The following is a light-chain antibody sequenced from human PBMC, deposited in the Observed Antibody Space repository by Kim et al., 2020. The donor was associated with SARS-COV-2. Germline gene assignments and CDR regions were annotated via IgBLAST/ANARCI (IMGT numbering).Light chain of an antibody. CDR1: SGSIASNS. V-gene: IGLV6-57*01. CDR3: QSYDITGEV. CDR2: EDN. Sequence: GKTVTICGSRSSGSIASNSVQCTQHRPGSSPTTVIYEDNQRPSGVPDRFSGSIDSSSNSASLTISGLKTEDEADYDCQSYDITGEVFGGGTQLTVL. J-gene: IGLJ2*01.